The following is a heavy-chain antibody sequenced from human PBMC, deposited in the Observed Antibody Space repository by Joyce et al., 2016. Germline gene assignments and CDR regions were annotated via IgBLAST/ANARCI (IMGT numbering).Heavy chain of an antibody. CDR2: IDHSGRT. D-gene: IGHD1-26*01. CDR3: ARDAVGARLGFDY. J-gene: IGHJ4*02. Sequence: QVQLQESGPGLVKPSETLSLTCAVSGYSISSGYYWGWIRQPPGKGLEWIGIIDHSGRTYYNPSLKSRITISVDTSKNQFSLKLSSVTAADTVVYYCARDAVGARLGFDYWGQGTLVTVSS. V-gene: IGHV4-38-2*02. CDR1: GYSISSGYY.